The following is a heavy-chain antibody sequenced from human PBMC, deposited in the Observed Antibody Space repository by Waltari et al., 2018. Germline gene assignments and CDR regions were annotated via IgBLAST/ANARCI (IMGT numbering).Heavy chain of an antibody. CDR3: ARKVYDFWSGYSNWLDP. Sequence: QITLKESGPTLVKPTQTLTLTCTFSGFSLSTSGVGVAWIRQPPGKAPQWLALIYWNDKKYYSPSLESRLFVSKDTSRNQVVLTMTNMDPVDTATYYCARKVYDFWSGYSNWLDPWGQGILVTVSS. V-gene: IGHV2-5*01. CDR2: IYWNDKK. CDR1: GFSLSTSGVG. D-gene: IGHD3-3*01. J-gene: IGHJ5*02.